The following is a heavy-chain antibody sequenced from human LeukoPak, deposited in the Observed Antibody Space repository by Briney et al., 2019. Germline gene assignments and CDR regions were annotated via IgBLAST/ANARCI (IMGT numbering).Heavy chain of an antibody. V-gene: IGHV1-2*02. D-gene: IGHD3-3*01. CDR3: ARVRLGDLITIFGVDNGPIYYFDY. CDR2: INPNSGGT. CDR1: GYTFTGYY. Sequence: ASVKVSCKASGYTFTGYYMHWVRQAPGQGLEWMGWINPNSGGTNYAQKFQGRVTMTRDTSISTAYMELSRLRSDDTAVYYCARVRLGDLITIFGVDNGPIYYFDYWGQGTLVTVSS. J-gene: IGHJ4*02.